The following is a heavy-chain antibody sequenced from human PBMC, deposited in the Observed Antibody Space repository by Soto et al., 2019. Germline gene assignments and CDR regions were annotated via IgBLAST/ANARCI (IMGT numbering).Heavy chain of an antibody. CDR3: ARVYGSGSYYPVDWYFDL. D-gene: IGHD3-10*01. V-gene: IGHV3-64*01. CDR1: GFTFSRYA. Sequence: SGFTFSRYAMHWVRQAPGKGLEYVSAISSNGGSTNYANSVKGRFTISRDNSKNTLYLQMGSLRAEDMAVYYCARVYGSGSYYPVDWYFDLWGRGTLVTVSS. J-gene: IGHJ2*01. CDR2: ISSNGGST.